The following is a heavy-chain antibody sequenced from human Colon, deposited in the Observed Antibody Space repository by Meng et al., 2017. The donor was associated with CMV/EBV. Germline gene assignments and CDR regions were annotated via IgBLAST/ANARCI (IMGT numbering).Heavy chain of an antibody. D-gene: IGHD4-17*01. Sequence: GESLKISCAASGFTFSGSGMHWVRQAPGKGLEWVALISYDGSIKYYVDSVKGRFTISRDNSKNTLSLQMNSLRGDDTAVYYCVRVGDYPRGYFDYWGLGTLVTVSS. J-gene: IGHJ4*02. CDR3: VRVGDYPRGYFDY. CDR2: ISYDGSIK. CDR1: GFTFSGSG. V-gene: IGHV3-30*19.